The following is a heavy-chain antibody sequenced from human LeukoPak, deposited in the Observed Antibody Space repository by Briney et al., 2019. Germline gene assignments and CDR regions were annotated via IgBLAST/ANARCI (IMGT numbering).Heavy chain of an antibody. CDR1: GFTFGAYA. CDR3: VRGHPHGWELYLDY. J-gene: IGHJ4*02. D-gene: IGHD1-26*01. CDR2: ISYDGNNE. Sequence: HAGGSLRLSCAASGFTFGAYAMHWVRQSPGKGLEWVALISYDGNNEWYADSVKGRFTVSRDNSKNTLYLQMNSLRVEDTAVYYCVRGHPHGWELYLDYWGQGTLVTVSS. V-gene: IGHV3-30*04.